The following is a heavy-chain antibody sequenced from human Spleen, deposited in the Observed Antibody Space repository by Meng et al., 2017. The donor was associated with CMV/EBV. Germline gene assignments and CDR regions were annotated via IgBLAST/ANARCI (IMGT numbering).Heavy chain of an antibody. CDR1: GGSFSDYY. V-gene: IGHV4-34*01. CDR2: INHYGTT. J-gene: IGHJ4*02. Sequence: SETLSLTCAVYGGSFSDYYWSWIRQPPGKGLEWIGEINHYGTTKYSPSLKSRVTITIDTSKNQFSLKLTSVTAADTAVYYCARVLIATGGTGAYYFDYWGQGTLVTVSS. CDR3: ARVLIATGGTGAYYFDY. D-gene: IGHD6-13*01.